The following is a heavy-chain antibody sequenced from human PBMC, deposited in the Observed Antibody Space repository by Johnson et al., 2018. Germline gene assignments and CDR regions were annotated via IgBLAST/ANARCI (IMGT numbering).Heavy chain of an antibody. CDR1: GFTFDDYA. J-gene: IGHJ1*01. D-gene: IGHD6-19*01. V-gene: IGHV3-9*01. Sequence: VQLVESGGGLVQPGRSLRLSCAASGFTFDDYAMHWVRQAPGKGLEWVSGLSWNSGSIGYADSVKGRFTISRDNAKNSLYLQMNRLRGEDTALYYCAKDKEDSSGGGLQHWGQGTLVTVSS. CDR3: AKDKEDSSGGGLQH. CDR2: LSWNSGSI.